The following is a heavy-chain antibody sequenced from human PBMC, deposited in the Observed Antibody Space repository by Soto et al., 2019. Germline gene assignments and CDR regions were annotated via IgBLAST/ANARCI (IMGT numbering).Heavy chain of an antibody. J-gene: IGHJ5*02. CDR2: IIPIFGTA. D-gene: IGHD2-21*02. V-gene: IGHV1-69*13. CDR3: ARRSHIPVVTGGGGWFDP. Sequence: GASVKVSCKASGGTFSSYAISWVRQAPGQGLEWMGGIIPIFGTANYAQKFQGRVTITADESTSTAYMELSSLRSEDTAVYYCARRSHIPVVTGGGGWFDPWGQGTLVTVSS. CDR1: GGTFSSYA.